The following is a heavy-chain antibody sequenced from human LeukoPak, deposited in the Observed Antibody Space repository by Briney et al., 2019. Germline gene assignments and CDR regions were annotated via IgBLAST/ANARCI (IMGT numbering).Heavy chain of an antibody. D-gene: IGHD2-15*01. Sequence: GASVKVSCKASGYTFTSYDINWVRQATGQGLEWMGWMNPNSGNTGYAQKLQGRVTMTTDTSTSTAYMELRSLRSDDTALYYCARDISTTGDWFDPWGQGTLVTVSS. CDR1: GYTFTSYD. J-gene: IGHJ5*02. CDR3: ARDISTTGDWFDP. CDR2: MNPNSGNT. V-gene: IGHV1-8*02.